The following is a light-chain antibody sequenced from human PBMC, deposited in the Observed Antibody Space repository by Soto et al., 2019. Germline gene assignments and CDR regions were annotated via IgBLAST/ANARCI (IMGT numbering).Light chain of an antibody. Sequence: QSALTQPASVSGSPGQSITISCTGTSSDVGGYNYVSWYQQHPGKAPKLMIYDVSNRPSGVSNRFSGSKSGNTASLTISGLQAEEEADYYCSSYTSSSTLVVFGGGTQLTVL. CDR2: DVS. CDR3: SSYTSSSTLVV. V-gene: IGLV2-14*01. CDR1: SSDVGGYNY. J-gene: IGLJ2*01.